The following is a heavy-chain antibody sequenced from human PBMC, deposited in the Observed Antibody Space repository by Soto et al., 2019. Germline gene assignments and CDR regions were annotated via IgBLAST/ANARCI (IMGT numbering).Heavy chain of an antibody. V-gene: IGHV1-69*13. Sequence: GASVKVSCKASGGTFSSDAISWVRQAPGQGLEWMGGIIPIFGTANYAQKFQGRVTITADESTSTAYMELSSLRSEDTAVYYCASLGRGSANWFDPWGQGTLVTVSS. CDR2: IIPIFGTA. CDR3: ASLGRGSANWFDP. D-gene: IGHD1-26*01. CDR1: GGTFSSDA. J-gene: IGHJ5*02.